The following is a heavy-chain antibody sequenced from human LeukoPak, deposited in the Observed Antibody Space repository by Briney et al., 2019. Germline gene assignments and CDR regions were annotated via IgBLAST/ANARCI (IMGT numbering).Heavy chain of an antibody. V-gene: IGHV1-46*01. CDR1: GYTFTSYY. J-gene: IGHJ4*02. CDR3: ALGDYYDSSGYRGAFDY. CDR2: INPSGGST. D-gene: IGHD3-22*01. Sequence: GSVKVSCKASGYTFTSYYMHWVRQAPGQGLEWMGIINPSGGSTSYAQKFQGRVTMTRDTSISTAYMELSRLRSDDTAVYYCALGDYYDSSGYRGAFDYWGQGTLVTVSS.